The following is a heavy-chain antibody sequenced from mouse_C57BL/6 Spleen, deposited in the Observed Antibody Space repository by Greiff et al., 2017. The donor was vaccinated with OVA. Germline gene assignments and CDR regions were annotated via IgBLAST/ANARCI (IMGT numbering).Heavy chain of an antibody. D-gene: IGHD4-1*01. CDR3: ARGRDWAYYFDY. V-gene: IGHV1-80*01. J-gene: IGHJ2*01. CDR1: GYAFSSYW. CDR2: IYPGDGDT. Sequence: VQLQQSGAELVKPGASVKISCKASGYAFSSYWMNWVKQRPGKGLEWIGQIYPGDGDTNYNGKFKGKATLTADKSSSTAYMQLSSLTSEDSAVYFCARGRDWAYYFDYWGQGTTLTVSS.